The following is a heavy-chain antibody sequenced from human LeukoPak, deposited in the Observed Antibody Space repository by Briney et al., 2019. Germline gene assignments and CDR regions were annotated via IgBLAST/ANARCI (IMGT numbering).Heavy chain of an antibody. CDR2: IYYSGST. V-gene: IGHV4-39*01. Sequence: SETLSLTCTVSGGSISSSSYYWGWIRQPPGKGLEWIGSIYYSGSTYYNPSLKSRITISVDTSKNQFSLKLSSVTAADTAVYYCARHGRGYTLDAFDIWGQGIMVTVSS. D-gene: IGHD5-18*01. CDR3: ARHGRGYTLDAFDI. J-gene: IGHJ3*02. CDR1: GGSISSSSYY.